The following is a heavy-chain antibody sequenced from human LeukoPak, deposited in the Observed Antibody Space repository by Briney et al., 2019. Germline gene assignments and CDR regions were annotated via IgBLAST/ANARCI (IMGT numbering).Heavy chain of an antibody. D-gene: IGHD3-10*01. V-gene: IGHV4-59*06. CDR1: GGSISSYY. CDR2: IYYSGST. J-gene: IGHJ3*02. Sequence: PSETLSLTCTVSGGSISSYYWSRIRQHPGKGLEWIGYIYYSGSTYYNPSLKSRVTISVDTSKNQFSLKLSSVTAADTAVYYCARDREGGSGSYSYAFDIWGQGTMVTVSS. CDR3: ARDREGGSGSYSYAFDI.